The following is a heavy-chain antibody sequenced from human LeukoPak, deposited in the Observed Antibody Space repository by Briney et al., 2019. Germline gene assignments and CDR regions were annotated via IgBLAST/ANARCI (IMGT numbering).Heavy chain of an antibody. V-gene: IGHV1-69*04. D-gene: IGHD2-8*02. CDR3: VRRIYCTCGGIFYDGWVGP. Sequence: SVKDSCKPSGDTFKSIDISWVRPAPGQGLEWMGRIIPLLGRSKYAKKLQGRVKSTADNFTSRVHIELTGLKVDDTDVYYCVRRIYCTCGGIFYDGWVGPGGRGTRVSVSS. J-gene: IGHJ5*02. CDR1: GDTFKSID. CDR2: IIPLLGRS.